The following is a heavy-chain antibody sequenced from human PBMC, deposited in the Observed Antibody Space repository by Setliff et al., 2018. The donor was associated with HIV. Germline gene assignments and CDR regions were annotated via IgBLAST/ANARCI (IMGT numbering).Heavy chain of an antibody. D-gene: IGHD3-10*01. Sequence: GSLRLSCAASGFTFGDYYMTWIRQAPGKGLEWVSYISDSGKTISYADSVKGRFTISRDNAKNSLYLHMNYLNVEDTAFYYCARELYGSGDLWGQGTLVTVSS. CDR3: ARELYGSGDL. CDR1: GFTFGDYY. V-gene: IGHV3-11*01. CDR2: ISDSGKTI. J-gene: IGHJ5*02.